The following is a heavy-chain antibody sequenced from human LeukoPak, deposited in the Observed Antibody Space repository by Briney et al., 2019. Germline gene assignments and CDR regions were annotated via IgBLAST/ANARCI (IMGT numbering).Heavy chain of an antibody. V-gene: IGHV3-21*01. CDR3: AKSRGYYYEKSGPADY. CDR2: ISSSSSYI. Sequence: GGSLRLSCAASGFTFSSYSINWVRQAPGKGLEWVSSISSSSSYIYYADSVKGRFTISRGNSKNTLYLQMNSLSAEDTAVYYCAKSRGYYYEKSGPADYWGQGTLVTVSS. D-gene: IGHD3-22*01. J-gene: IGHJ4*02. CDR1: GFTFSSYS.